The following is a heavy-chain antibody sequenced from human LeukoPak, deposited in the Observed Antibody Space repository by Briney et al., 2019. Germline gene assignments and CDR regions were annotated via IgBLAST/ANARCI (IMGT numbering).Heavy chain of an antibody. J-gene: IGHJ5*02. V-gene: IGHV1-8*01. D-gene: IGHD3-22*01. CDR2: MNPNSGNT. CDR1: GYTFTSYD. CDR3: ARGPMIVVVDWNRFDP. Sequence: ASVKVSCKASGYTFTSYDINWVRQATGQGLEWMGWMNPNSGNTGYAQKFQGRVTMTRNTSISTAYMELSSLRSEDTAVYYCARGPMIVVVDWNRFDPWGQGTLVTVSS.